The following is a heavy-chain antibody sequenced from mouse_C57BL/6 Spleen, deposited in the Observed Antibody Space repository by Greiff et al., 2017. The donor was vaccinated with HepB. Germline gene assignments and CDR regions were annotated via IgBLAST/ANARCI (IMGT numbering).Heavy chain of an antibody. CDR2: IYPGDGDT. D-gene: IGHD1-1*01. CDR3: ARMDYGSSYDYFDY. CDR1: GYAFSSYW. J-gene: IGHJ2*01. Sequence: QVQLKESGAELVKPGASVKISCKASGYAFSSYWMNWVKQRPGKGLEWIGQIYPGDGDTNYNGKFKGKATLTADKSSSTAYMQLSSLTSEDSAVYFCARMDYGSSYDYFDYWGQGTTLTVSS. V-gene: IGHV1-80*01.